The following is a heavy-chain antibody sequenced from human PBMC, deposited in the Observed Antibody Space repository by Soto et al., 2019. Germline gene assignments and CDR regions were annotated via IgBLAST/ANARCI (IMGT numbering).Heavy chain of an antibody. CDR2: IYDSGTT. CDR3: ARMYDASGYNWFDP. Sequence: SETLSLTCTVSGGSVSSGRYYWSWIRQPPGKGLEWIGYIYDSGTTKYNPSLKSRVTLSVDTSKNQFSLKLSSVTAADTAVYYCARMYDASGYNWFDPWGQGTPVTVSS. CDR1: GGSVSSGRYY. J-gene: IGHJ5*02. D-gene: IGHD3-22*01. V-gene: IGHV4-61*01.